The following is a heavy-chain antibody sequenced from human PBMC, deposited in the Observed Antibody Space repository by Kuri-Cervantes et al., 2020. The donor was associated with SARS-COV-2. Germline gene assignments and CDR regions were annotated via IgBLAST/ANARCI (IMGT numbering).Heavy chain of an antibody. D-gene: IGHD1-7*01. CDR1: GFTFSSYE. V-gene: IGHV3-48*03. J-gene: IGHJ4*02. Sequence: GGSLRLSCAASGFTFSSYEMNWVRQAPGKGLEWVSYISSSGNTMYYAESVKGRFTISRDNAKNSMYLQMNSLRAEDTGIYYCARVPYNWNYDYWGQGTLVTVSS. CDR2: ISSSGNTM. CDR3: ARVPYNWNYDY.